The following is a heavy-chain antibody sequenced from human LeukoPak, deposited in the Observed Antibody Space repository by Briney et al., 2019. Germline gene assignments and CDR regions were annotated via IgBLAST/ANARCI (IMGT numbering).Heavy chain of an antibody. V-gene: IGHV1-2*02. Sequence: ASVKVSCKASGYTFTGYYMHWVRQAPGQGLEWMGWINPNSGGTNYAQKFQGRVTMTRDTSISTAYMELSRLRSEDTAVYYCARASYDILTGEYNWFDPWGQGTLVTVSS. CDR1: GYTFTGYY. J-gene: IGHJ5*02. D-gene: IGHD3-9*01. CDR2: INPNSGGT. CDR3: ARASYDILTGEYNWFDP.